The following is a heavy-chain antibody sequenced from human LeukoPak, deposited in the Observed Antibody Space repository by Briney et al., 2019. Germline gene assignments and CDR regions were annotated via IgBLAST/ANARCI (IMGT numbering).Heavy chain of an antibody. D-gene: IGHD6-25*01. J-gene: IGHJ4*02. CDR2: IYPDDSET. V-gene: IGHV5-51*01. CDR1: GYSFAIHW. Sequence: GESLKISCKGSGYSFAIHWIGWVRQMPGKGLEHMGIIYPDDSETKYSPSFQGQVTISADKSISTAYLQWSSLKASDTAMYYCARSLTAAAGDYWGQGTLVTVSS. CDR3: ARSLTAAAGDY.